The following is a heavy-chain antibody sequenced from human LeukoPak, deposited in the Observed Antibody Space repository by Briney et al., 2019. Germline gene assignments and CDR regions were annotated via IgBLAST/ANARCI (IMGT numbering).Heavy chain of an antibody. CDR1: GFAFGDYA. J-gene: IGHJ3*02. Sequence: PGGSLRLSCTASGFAFGDYAMSWFRQAPGKGLERVGFIRSKAYGGTTEYAASVKGRFTISRDDSKSIAYLQMNSLKTEDTAVYYCTSSSRDGYNLDAFDIWGQGTMVTVSS. CDR3: TSSSRDGYNLDAFDI. D-gene: IGHD5-24*01. V-gene: IGHV3-49*03. CDR2: IRSKAYGGTT.